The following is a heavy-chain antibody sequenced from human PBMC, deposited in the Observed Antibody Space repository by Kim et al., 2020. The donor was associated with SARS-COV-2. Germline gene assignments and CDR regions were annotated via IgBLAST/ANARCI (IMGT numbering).Heavy chain of an antibody. CDR1: GGSVSSGSYY. Sequence: SETLSLTCTVSGGSVSSGSYYWSWIRQPPGKGLEWIGYIYYSGSTNYNPSLKSRVTISVDTSKNQFSLKLSSVTAADTAVYYCAGRVAKQYNWFDPWGQGTLVTVSS. D-gene: IGHD2-15*01. J-gene: IGHJ5*02. CDR2: IYYSGST. CDR3: AGRVAKQYNWFDP. V-gene: IGHV4-61*01.